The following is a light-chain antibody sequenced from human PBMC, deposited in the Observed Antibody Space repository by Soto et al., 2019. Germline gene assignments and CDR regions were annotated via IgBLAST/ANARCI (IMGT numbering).Light chain of an antibody. CDR1: KSNIGAGFD. Sequence: QPVLTQPPSVSGAPGQRVTISCIGNKSNIGAGFDVHWYHQIPGTTPRLLIYGSTDRPSGVPDRISGSKSGSSASLVITELQAEDEADYYCQSLDSRLSALVFGGGTKLTVL. CDR3: QSLDSRLSALV. J-gene: IGLJ2*01. V-gene: IGLV1-40*01. CDR2: GST.